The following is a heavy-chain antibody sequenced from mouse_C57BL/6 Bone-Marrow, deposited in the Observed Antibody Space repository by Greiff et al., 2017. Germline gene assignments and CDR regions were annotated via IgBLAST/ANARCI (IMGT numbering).Heavy chain of an antibody. Sequence: ESGPGLVKPSQSLSLTCSVTGYSITSGYYWNWIRQFPGNKLEWMGYISYDGSNNYNPSLKNRISITRDTSKNQFFLKLNSVTTEDTATYYCARNGSSYGYYAMDYWGQGTSVTVSS. CDR3: ARNGSSYGYYAMDY. J-gene: IGHJ4*01. V-gene: IGHV3-6*01. D-gene: IGHD1-1*01. CDR1: GYSITSGYY. CDR2: ISYDGSN.